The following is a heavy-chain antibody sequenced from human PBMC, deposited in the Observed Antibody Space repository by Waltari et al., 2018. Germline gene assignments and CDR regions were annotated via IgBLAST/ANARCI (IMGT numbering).Heavy chain of an antibody. D-gene: IGHD3-22*01. J-gene: IGHJ6*02. CDR1: GFTFNKYW. CDR2: NNSDGSET. V-gene: IGHV3-74*01. CDR3: ARVARKTYSSPVPGRDYYYGMDV. Sequence: EEQLVESGGGLIQPGESLRVSCAVSGFTFNKYWMNWVRQSPGKGLVWVERNNSDGSETSYADVVKGRFTISRDNAKNTVYLQMKSLRAEDTAVYFCARVARKTYSSPVPGRDYYYGMDVWGLGTTVTVSS.